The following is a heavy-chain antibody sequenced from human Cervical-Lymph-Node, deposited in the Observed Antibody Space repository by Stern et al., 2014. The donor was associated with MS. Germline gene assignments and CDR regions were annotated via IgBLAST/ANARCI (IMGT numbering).Heavy chain of an antibody. CDR1: GYRFTNNW. J-gene: IGHJ4*02. CDR2: TYPGDSET. CDR3: ARRGHGYMGIDY. Sequence: EVQLVQSGAEVRKPGESLRISCEVSGYRFTNNWIGWVRQVHAQGLEWKGITYPGDSETRYSPTFQRQVTIFVAQTTRITCLQRRSLKTSDTAIYYCARRGHGYMGIDYWGQGTLVTVSS. D-gene: IGHD1-1*01. V-gene: IGHV5-51*03.